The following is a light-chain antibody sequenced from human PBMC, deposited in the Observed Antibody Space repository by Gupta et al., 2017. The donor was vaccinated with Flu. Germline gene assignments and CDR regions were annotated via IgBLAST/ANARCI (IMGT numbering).Light chain of an antibody. Sequence: LTQSPDTLSQSPGDRVTVSCRLSESVSSTYLAWYQQRRGQSPRLLIYRASRRAPDIPDRFSATASGTDFALPISGLQPEDSATYFCPQYGSIPPTFGGGTKVEVK. CDR2: RAS. V-gene: IGKV3-20*01. CDR3: PQYGSIPPT. CDR1: ESVSSTY. J-gene: IGKJ4*01.